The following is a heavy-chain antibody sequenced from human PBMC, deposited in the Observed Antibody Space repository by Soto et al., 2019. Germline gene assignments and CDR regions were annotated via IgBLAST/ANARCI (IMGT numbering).Heavy chain of an antibody. V-gene: IGHV4-4*07. CDR3: ARINGGSPDF. CDR1: GGSMNAHF. Sequence: ETLSLTCTVSGGSMNAHFWSWIRQSAGKGLEWIGHIYISGTTMYNPSLKSRVTMSVDPPKNQLSLKLTSVAAADTAVYYCARINGGSPDFWGQGTLVTVSS. J-gene: IGHJ4*02. CDR2: IYISGTT. D-gene: IGHD2-15*01.